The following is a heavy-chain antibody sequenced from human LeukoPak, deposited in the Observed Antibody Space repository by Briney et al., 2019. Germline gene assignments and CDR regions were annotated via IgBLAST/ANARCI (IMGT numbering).Heavy chain of an antibody. J-gene: IGHJ5*02. CDR2: ISGSGGST. Sequence: GGSLRLSCAASGVTLSSYAMSWVRQAPGKGLEWVSSISGSGGSTDYADSVKGRFTISRDNSKNTLFLQMNSLRAEDTAVYYCAKALGGSRSYRNWFDPWGQGTLVTVSS. D-gene: IGHD1-26*01. CDR1: GVTLSSYA. V-gene: IGHV3-23*01. CDR3: AKALGGSRSYRNWFDP.